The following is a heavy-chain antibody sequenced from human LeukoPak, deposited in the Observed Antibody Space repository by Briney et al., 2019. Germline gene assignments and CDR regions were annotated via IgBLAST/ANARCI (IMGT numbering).Heavy chain of an antibody. V-gene: IGHV3-53*01. Sequence: PGGSLRLSCAASGFTVSSNYMSWVRQAPGKGLEWVSVIYSGGSTYYADSVKGRFTIPRDNSKNTLYLQMNSLRAEDTAVYYCAREPQGYFDYWGQGTLVTVSS. CDR2: IYSGGST. CDR1: GFTVSSNY. J-gene: IGHJ4*02. CDR3: AREPQGYFDY.